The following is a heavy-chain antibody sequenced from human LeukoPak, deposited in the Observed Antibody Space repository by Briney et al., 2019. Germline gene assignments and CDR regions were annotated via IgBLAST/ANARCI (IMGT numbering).Heavy chain of an antibody. J-gene: IGHJ5*02. V-gene: IGHV4-59*08. D-gene: IGHD6-13*01. CDR2: IYFTGVT. Sequence: SETLSLTCTVSGGSISGFYWSWIRQSPGKGLEWIGYIYFTGVTRYNPSLKNRLTLSVDVSGNHFSLKLSSVTAADTAVYYCARGIYSSSWYNWFDPWGQGTLVNVSS. CDR1: GGSISGFY. CDR3: ARGIYSSSWYNWFDP.